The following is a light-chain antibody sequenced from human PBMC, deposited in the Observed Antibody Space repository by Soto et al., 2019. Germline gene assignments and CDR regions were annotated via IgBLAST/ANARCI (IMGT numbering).Light chain of an antibody. V-gene: IGKV3-15*01. CDR1: QSVSRH. Sequence: EIVMTQSPATLSVSPGERATLSCRASQSVSRHLAWYQQKPGQAPRLLIYGAFTRATGIPARFSGSGSGTEFTLTITSLQSEDFAVYYCHQYNNWPLYTFGQGTKLEIK. CDR3: HQYNNWPLYT. CDR2: GAF. J-gene: IGKJ2*01.